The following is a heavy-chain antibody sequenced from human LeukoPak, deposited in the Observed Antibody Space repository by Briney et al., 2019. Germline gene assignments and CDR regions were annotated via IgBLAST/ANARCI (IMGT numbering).Heavy chain of an antibody. CDR1: GYTFTSYY. CDR2: INPSGGST. J-gene: IGHJ4*02. V-gene: IGHV1-46*01. D-gene: IGHD3-22*01. CDR3: ARDLLTYYDSSGYSLSFDY. Sequence: ASVKVSCKASGYTFTSYYMHWVRQAPGQGLEWMGIINPSGGSTSYAQKFQGRVTMTRDMSTSTVYMELSSLGSEDTAVYYCARDLLTYYDSSGYSLSFDYWGQGTLVTVSS.